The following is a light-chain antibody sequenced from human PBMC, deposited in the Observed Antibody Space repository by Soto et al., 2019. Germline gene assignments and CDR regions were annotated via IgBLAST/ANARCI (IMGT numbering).Light chain of an antibody. CDR2: GAS. CDR1: QNVFSNY. CDR3: QQYGRSWT. J-gene: IGKJ1*01. V-gene: IGKV3-20*01. Sequence: DIVFTQSPDTVSVSPGERVTLSCRASQNVFSNYLAWYQQKPGQAPRLLIFGASSRATGIADRFSGSGSGTDFILTISXLEPEDFAVYHCQQYGRSWTFGQGTKVDIK.